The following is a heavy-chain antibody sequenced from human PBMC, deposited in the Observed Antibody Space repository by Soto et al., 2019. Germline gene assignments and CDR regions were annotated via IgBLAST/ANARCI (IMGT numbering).Heavy chain of an antibody. CDR3: ATIGVSGYLAV. CDR2: IWYDGSNK. J-gene: IGHJ6*02. Sequence: GGSLRLSCAASGFTFSSYGMHWVRQAPGKGLEWVAVIWYDGSNKYYADSVKGRFTISRDNSKNTLYLQMNSLRAEDTAVYYCATIGVSGYLAVWGQGTTVTVSS. D-gene: IGHD3-16*02. V-gene: IGHV3-33*01. CDR1: GFTFSSYG.